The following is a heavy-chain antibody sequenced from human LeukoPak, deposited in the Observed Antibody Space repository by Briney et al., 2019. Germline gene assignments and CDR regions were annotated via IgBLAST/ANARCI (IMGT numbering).Heavy chain of an antibody. V-gene: IGHV3-48*01. Sequence: GGSLRLSCAASAFTFSSYSMNWVRQAPGKGLEWVSYISSSSSTIYYADSVKGRFTISRDNSKNTLYLQMNSLRAEDTAVYYCAREEVTMVRGVIDYWGQGTLVTVSS. D-gene: IGHD3-10*01. CDR3: AREEVTMVRGVIDY. CDR1: AFTFSSYS. CDR2: ISSSSSTI. J-gene: IGHJ4*02.